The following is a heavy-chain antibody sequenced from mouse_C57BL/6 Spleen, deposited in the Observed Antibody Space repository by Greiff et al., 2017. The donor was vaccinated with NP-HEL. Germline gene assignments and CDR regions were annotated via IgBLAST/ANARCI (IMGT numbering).Heavy chain of an antibody. D-gene: IGHD1-1*01. CDR1: GYTFTSYW. J-gene: IGHJ2*01. CDR2: IYPGSGST. V-gene: IGHV1-55*01. CDR3: ARGDRSYYGSSYDY. Sequence: VQLQQSGAELVKPGASVKMSCKASGYTFTSYWITWVKQRPGQGLEWIGDIYPGSGSTNYNEKFKSKATLTVDTSSSTAYMQLSSLTSEDSAVYYCARGDRSYYGSSYDYWGQGTTLTVSS.